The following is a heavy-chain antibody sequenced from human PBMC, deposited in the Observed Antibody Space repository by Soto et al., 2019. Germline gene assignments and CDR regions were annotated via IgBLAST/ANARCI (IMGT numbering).Heavy chain of an antibody. J-gene: IGHJ4*02. CDR3: AHRPRGWYLFDY. CDR1: GASIRSYY. V-gene: IGHV4-4*08. D-gene: IGHD6-19*01. Sequence: SETLSLTCSVSGASIRSYYWHWIRQPPGKGLEWIGYVYTSDYTRYSSSLKSRVTISVXXXXXXFXLXLXTXPAAXTAAYYCAHRPRGWYLFDYWGQGTLVTVSS. CDR2: VYTSDYT.